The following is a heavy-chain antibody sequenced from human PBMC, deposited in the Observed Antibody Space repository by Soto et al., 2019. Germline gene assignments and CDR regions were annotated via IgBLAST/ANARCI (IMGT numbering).Heavy chain of an antibody. Sequence: GESLKISYKGSGYSFTSYRISLVRQMHGKVLEWMVRIDPSDSYTNYSPSFQGHVAISADKSISTAYLQWSSLKASDTAMYYCASILGGYSSGWYENYYGMDVWGQGTTVTVSS. V-gene: IGHV5-10-1*01. CDR2: IDPSDSYT. D-gene: IGHD6-19*01. CDR1: GYSFTSYR. J-gene: IGHJ6*02. CDR3: ASILGGYSSGWYENYYGMDV.